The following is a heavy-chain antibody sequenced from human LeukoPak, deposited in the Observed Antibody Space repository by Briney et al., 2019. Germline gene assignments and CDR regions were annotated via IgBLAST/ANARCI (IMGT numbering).Heavy chain of an antibody. CDR3: ARDGYTYGSFDY. Sequence: PSETLSLTCSVSGGSISSSSYFWGWIRQPPGKGLEWIGSIYYSGSTYSNPSLKSQVTISVDTSKSQFSLKLTSVTAADTAVYYCARDGYTYGSFDYWGQGTLVTVSS. V-gene: IGHV4-39*01. CDR1: GGSISSSSYF. CDR2: IYYSGST. J-gene: IGHJ4*02. D-gene: IGHD5-18*01.